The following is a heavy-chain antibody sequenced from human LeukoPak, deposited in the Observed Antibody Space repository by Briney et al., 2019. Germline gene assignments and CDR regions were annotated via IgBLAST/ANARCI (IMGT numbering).Heavy chain of an antibody. CDR1: GYTFTSYV. J-gene: IGHJ4*02. Sequence: EASVKVSCEASGYTFTSYVINWVRQATGQGLEWMGWMNPNTGNTVYAQKFQGRVTMTRDTSISTAYMELSRLRYDDTAVYFCARAIVRGVITVGYWGQGTLVTVSS. CDR2: MNPNTGNT. CDR3: ARAIVRGVITVGY. V-gene: IGHV1-8*01. D-gene: IGHD3-10*01.